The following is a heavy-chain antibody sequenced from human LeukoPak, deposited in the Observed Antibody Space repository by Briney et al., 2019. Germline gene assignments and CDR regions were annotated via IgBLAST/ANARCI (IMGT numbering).Heavy chain of an antibody. Sequence: PGGSLRLSCAASGFTFSSYWMSWVRQAPGKGLEWVANIKQDGSEKCYVDSVKGRFTISRDNAKNSLYLQMNSLRAEDTAVYYCARTLGILEWLLHYYYYGMDVWGQGTTVTVSS. J-gene: IGHJ6*02. CDR2: IKQDGSEK. V-gene: IGHV3-7*01. CDR3: ARTLGILEWLLHYYYYGMDV. CDR1: GFTFSSYW. D-gene: IGHD3-3*01.